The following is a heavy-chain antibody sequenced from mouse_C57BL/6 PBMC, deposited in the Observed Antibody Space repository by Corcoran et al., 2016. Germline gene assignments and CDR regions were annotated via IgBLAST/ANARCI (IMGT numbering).Heavy chain of an antibody. Sequence: DVQLQESGPGLVKPSQSLSLTCSVTGYSITSGYYWNWIRQFPGNKLEWMGYISYDGSNNYNPSLQNRISITLDTSKNQFFLKLNSVTTEDTAAYYCARGGGYYVPFAYWGQGTLVTVS. CDR2: ISYDGSN. CDR1: GYSITSGYY. D-gene: IGHD2-3*01. V-gene: IGHV3-6*01. J-gene: IGHJ3*01. CDR3: ARGGGYYVPFAY.